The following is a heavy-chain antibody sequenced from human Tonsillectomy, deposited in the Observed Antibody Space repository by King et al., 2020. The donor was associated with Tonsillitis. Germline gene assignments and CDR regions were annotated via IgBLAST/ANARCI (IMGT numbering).Heavy chain of an antibody. D-gene: IGHD3-16*01. CDR3: ATTSGPGGTFDF. V-gene: IGHV3-7*03. CDR1: GITFSSYW. Sequence: VQLVESGGGLVQPGGSLRLSCAASGITFSSYWMSWVRQAPGKGLEWVANIKQDGSEKYYVDSVKGRFTISRDNAKNSLYLHMNSLRAEDMAAYYCATTSGPGGTFDFWGQGTMVTVSS. J-gene: IGHJ3*01. CDR2: IKQDGSEK.